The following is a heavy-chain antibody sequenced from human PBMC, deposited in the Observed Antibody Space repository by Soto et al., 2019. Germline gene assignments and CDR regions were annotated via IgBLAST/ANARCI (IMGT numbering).Heavy chain of an antibody. J-gene: IGHJ4*02. Sequence: SETLTLTCTVSGGISSSSYYWGWIRQPPGKGLEWIGSIYYSGSTYYNPSLKSRVTISVDTSKKQFFLKLSSVTAADTAVYYCARMDSLMGGHYDFLTGFLVFDYWGQGTPVTVSS. CDR2: IYYSGST. V-gene: IGHV4-39*01. CDR1: GGISSSSYY. D-gene: IGHD3-9*01. CDR3: ARMDSLMGGHYDFLTGFLVFDY.